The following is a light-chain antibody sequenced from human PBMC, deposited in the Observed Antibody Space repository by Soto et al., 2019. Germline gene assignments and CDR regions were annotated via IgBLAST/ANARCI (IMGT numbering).Light chain of an antibody. CDR1: SSDLGTYDF. CDR2: EVS. J-gene: IGLJ2*01. CDR3: SSYTSSSTVV. V-gene: IGLV2-14*01. Sequence: QSVLTQPASVSGSPGQSITISCTGTSSDLGTYDFVSWYQHQPGKAPKLVIYEVSNRPSGVSNRFSGSKSGNTASLTISGLQAEDEADYYCSSYTSSSTVVFGGGTKVTVL.